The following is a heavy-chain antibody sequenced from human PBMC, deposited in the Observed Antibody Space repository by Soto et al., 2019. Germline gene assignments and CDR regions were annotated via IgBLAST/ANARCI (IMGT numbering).Heavy chain of an antibody. V-gene: IGHV4-31*03. Sequence: SETLSLTCTVSGGSISSGGYYWSWIRQHPGKGLEWIGYIYYSGSTYYNPSLKSRVTISVDTSKNQFSLKLSSVTAADTAVYYCARGYTIFGVPITRGMDVWGQGTTVTVSS. J-gene: IGHJ6*02. CDR1: GGSISSGGYY. D-gene: IGHD3-3*01. CDR2: IYYSGST. CDR3: ARGYTIFGVPITRGMDV.